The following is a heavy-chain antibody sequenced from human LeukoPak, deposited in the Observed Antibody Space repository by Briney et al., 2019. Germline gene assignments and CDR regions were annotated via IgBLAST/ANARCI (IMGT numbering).Heavy chain of an antibody. D-gene: IGHD6-6*01. CDR3: ARVVSSSGFDYGMNV. CDR1: GFTFSSYA. Sequence: GGSLRLSCAASGFTFSSYAMHWVRQAPGKGLEYVSAISSNGGSTYYANPVKGRFTISRENSKNTLYLQMGSLRAEDMAVYYCARVVSSSGFDYGMNVWGQGTTVTVSS. J-gene: IGHJ6*02. CDR2: ISSNGGST. V-gene: IGHV3-64*01.